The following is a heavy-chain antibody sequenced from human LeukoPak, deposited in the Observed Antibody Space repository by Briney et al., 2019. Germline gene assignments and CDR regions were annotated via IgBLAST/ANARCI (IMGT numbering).Heavy chain of an antibody. J-gene: IGHJ6*02. CDR1: GGSFSGYY. CDR3: ARGSASYYYYGMDV. Sequence: SETLSLTCAVYGGSFSGYYWSWIRQPPGKGLEWIGEINHSGSTNYNPSLKSRVTISVDTSKNQFSLKLSSVTAADTAVYYCARGSASYYYYGMDVWGQGTTVTVSS. CDR2: INHSGST. V-gene: IGHV4-34*01.